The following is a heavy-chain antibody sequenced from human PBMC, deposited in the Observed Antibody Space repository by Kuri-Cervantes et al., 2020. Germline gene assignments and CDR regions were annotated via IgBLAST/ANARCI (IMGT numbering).Heavy chain of an antibody. V-gene: IGHV3-9*01. Sequence: SLKISCAASGFTFDDYAMNWVRQAPGKGLEWVSGISWNSGSIGYADSVKGRFTISRDNAKNSLYLQMNSRRAEDTALYFCVRDSRGRSNWFDPWGQGTLVTVSS. CDR3: VRDSRGRSNWFDP. D-gene: IGHD3-16*01. CDR2: ISWNSGSI. J-gene: IGHJ5*02. CDR1: GFTFDDYA.